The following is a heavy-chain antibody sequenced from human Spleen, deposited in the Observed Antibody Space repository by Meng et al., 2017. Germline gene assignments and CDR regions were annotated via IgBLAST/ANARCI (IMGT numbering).Heavy chain of an antibody. V-gene: IGHV3-7*03. CDR2: IKQDGSEK. J-gene: IGHJ6*02. CDR1: GFTFSSYW. CDR3: ARFGASGSYYYYYYYGMDV. Sequence: GESLKISCAASGFTFSSYWMSWVRQAPGKGLEWVANIKQDGSEKYYVDSVKGRFTISRDNAKNSLYLQMNSLRAEDTALYYCARFGASGSYYYYYYYGMDVWGQGTTVTVSS. D-gene: IGHD1-26*01.